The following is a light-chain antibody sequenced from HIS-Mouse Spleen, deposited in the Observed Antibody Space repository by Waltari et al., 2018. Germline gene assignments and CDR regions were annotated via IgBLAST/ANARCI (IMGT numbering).Light chain of an antibody. V-gene: IGLV2-14*01. CDR2: EVS. J-gene: IGLJ2*01. CDR3: SSYTSSSTV. CDR1: SSDVGGSNY. Sequence: QSALTQPASVSGSPGQSITISCPGTSSDVGGSNYVSWYQQHPGKAPKLMIYEVSNRPSGVSNRFSGSKSGNTASLTISGLQAEDEADYYCSSYTSSSTVFGGGTKLTVL.